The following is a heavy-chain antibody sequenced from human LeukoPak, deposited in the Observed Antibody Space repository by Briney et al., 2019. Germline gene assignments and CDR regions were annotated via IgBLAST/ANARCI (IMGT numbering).Heavy chain of an antibody. D-gene: IGHD6-19*01. V-gene: IGHV1-46*01. CDR2: INPSGGST. Sequence: ASVKVSCKASGYTFTSYHMHWVRQAPGQGLEWMGIINPSGGSTSYAQKFQGRVTMTRDTSTSTVYMELSSLRSEDTAVYYCARVPPVYSSGWYGFDPWGQGTLVTVSS. CDR3: ARVPPVYSSGWYGFDP. CDR1: GYTFTSYH. J-gene: IGHJ5*02.